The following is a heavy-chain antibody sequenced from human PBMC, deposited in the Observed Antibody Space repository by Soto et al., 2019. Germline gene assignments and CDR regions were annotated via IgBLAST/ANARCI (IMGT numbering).Heavy chain of an antibody. J-gene: IGHJ6*01. D-gene: IGHD5-18*01. Sequence: PWGSLRFSCVSPGFTFRIYRIPWFRQAPGTGLELVAVISYDGSNKYCTDAVKGRFTISRDNSKNTLYLQMNILRAEDTAVYYCAKSGGRGYGYGMDVWGQGTTFTVSS. V-gene: IGHV3-30*18. CDR1: GFTFRIYR. CDR3: AKSGGRGYGYGMDV. CDR2: ISYDGSNK.